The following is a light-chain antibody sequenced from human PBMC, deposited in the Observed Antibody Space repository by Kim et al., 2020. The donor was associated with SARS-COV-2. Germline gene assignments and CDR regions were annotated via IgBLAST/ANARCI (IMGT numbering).Light chain of an antibody. Sequence: DIQMTQSPSAMSASVGDRVTITCRASRGVSTDLAWFRQKPGKVPERLIYAASRLRSGVPSRFSGSGLETEFTLTISSLQSEDFATYYCLQHHHHHWTFGPGTKVDIK. CDR2: AAS. V-gene: IGKV1-17*03. CDR3: LQHHHHHWT. CDR1: RGVSTD. J-gene: IGKJ1*01.